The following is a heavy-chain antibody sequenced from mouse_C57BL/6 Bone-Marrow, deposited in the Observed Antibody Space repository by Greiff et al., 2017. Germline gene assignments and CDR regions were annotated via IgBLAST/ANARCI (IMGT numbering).Heavy chain of an antibody. J-gene: IGHJ3*01. CDR3: AIYGSSYGGGFAD. Sequence: QVQLQQSGAELMKPGASVKLSCKATGYTFTGYWIEWVKQRPGHGLEWIGEILPGSGSTNYNEKFKGKATFTADTSSNTAYMQLSSLTTEDSAIYCGAIYGSSYGGGFADWGQGTLVTVSA. D-gene: IGHD1-1*01. V-gene: IGHV1-9*01. CDR2: ILPGSGST. CDR1: GYTFTGYW.